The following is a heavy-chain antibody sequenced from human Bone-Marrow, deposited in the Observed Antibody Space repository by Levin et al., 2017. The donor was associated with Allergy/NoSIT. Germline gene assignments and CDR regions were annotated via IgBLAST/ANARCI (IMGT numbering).Heavy chain of an antibody. J-gene: IGHJ4*02. CDR2: ITGSGGNT. Sequence: PGGSLRLSCAASGFTFSSYTMSWVRQAPGKGLEWVSAITGSGGNTYYAESLRGRFTISRDNSKNTLYLQVNSLRAEDTAIYYCVKEKDRNCGGDCYYFDYWGQGTLVTVSS. V-gene: IGHV3-23*01. D-gene: IGHD2-21*02. CDR3: VKEKDRNCGGDCYYFDY. CDR1: GFTFSSYT.